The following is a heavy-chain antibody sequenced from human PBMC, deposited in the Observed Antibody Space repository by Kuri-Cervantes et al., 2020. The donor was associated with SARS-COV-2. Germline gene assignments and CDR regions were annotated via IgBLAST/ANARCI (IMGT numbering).Heavy chain of an antibody. CDR2: IRYDGSNK. D-gene: IGHD3-10*01. V-gene: IGHV3-30*02. CDR1: GFTFSSYG. J-gene: IGHJ4*02. Sequence: GESLKISCAASGFTFSSYGMHWVRQAPGKGLEWVAFIRYDGSNKYYADSVKGRFTISRDNAKNSLYLQMNSLRSDDTAVYYCARDVAPTILWFGEFPPSGDYWGQGTLVTVSS. CDR3: ARDVAPTILWFGEFPPSGDY.